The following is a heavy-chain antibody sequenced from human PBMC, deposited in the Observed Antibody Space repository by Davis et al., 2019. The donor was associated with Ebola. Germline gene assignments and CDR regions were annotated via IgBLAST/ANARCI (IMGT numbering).Heavy chain of an antibody. J-gene: IGHJ4*02. V-gene: IGHV4-59*03. CDR2: IFYTGSA. CDR3: SERGSSV. Sequence: PSETLSLTCTVSGASISGYYWGWIRQPPGKGLEWIGSIFYTGSAYYNSSLASRATISVDTSKNQFSLKLTSVTAADTAMYYCSERGSSVWGQGALVTVSS. CDR1: GASISGYY. D-gene: IGHD3-10*01.